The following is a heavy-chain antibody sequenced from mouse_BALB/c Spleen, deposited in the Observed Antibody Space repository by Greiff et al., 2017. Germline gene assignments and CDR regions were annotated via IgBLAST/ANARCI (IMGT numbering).Heavy chain of an antibody. Sequence: EVQLVESGPGLVKPSQSLSLTCSVTGYSITSGYYWNWIRQFPGNKLEWMGYISYDGSNNYNPSLKNRISITRDTSKNQFFLKLNSVTTEDTATYYCARVGYYGNYEGAWFAYWGQGTLVTVSA. J-gene: IGHJ3*01. CDR3: ARVGYYGNYEGAWFAY. CDR2: ISYDGSN. V-gene: IGHV3-6*02. CDR1: GYSITSGYY. D-gene: IGHD2-1*01.